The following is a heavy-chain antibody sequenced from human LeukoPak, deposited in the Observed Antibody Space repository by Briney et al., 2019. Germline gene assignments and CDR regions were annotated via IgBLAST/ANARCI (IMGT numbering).Heavy chain of an antibody. V-gene: IGHV3-33*06. CDR3: AKELVWGSYRYYFDY. CDR2: IWHDGSYT. CDR1: GFTFSSYG. D-gene: IGHD3-16*02. J-gene: IGHJ4*02. Sequence: GALGLSCAASGFTFSSYGMHWVRQAPGKGVEGVAVIWHDGSYTYHADSVTGRFTISRDNSKNTLSLQMNSLSPEDTAVYYCAKELVWGSYRYYFDYWGQGTLVTVSS.